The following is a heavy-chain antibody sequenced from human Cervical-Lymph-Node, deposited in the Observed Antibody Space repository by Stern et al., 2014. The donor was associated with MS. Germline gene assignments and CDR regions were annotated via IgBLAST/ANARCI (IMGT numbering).Heavy chain of an antibody. V-gene: IGHV1-2*06. Sequence: QVQLVQSGAEVKKPGASVQVSCQASGYTFTDYYIHWVRQAPGQGLQWMGRISAKRGGSNFALKFRDRVTMTRDTSLSTAYMELTRLTSDDTAVYYCAREVGYCSSRSCYFSHYYGMDVWGQGTTVTVSS. CDR1: GYTFTDYY. CDR2: ISAKRGGS. D-gene: IGHD2-2*03. J-gene: IGHJ6*02. CDR3: AREVGYCSSRSCYFSHYYGMDV.